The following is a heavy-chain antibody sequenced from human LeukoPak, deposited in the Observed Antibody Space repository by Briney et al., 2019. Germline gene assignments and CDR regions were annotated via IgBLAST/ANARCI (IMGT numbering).Heavy chain of an antibody. D-gene: IGHD1-26*01. V-gene: IGHV3-21*01. CDR3: ARGGGGSYYHLLDY. J-gene: IGHJ4*02. Sequence: GGSLRLSCAASGLTFSSYSMNWVRQAPGKGREWVSSISSSSSYIYYADSVEGRFTISRDNAKNSLYLQMNSLRAEDTAVYYCARGGGGSYYHLLDYWGQGTLVTVSS. CDR2: ISSSSSYI. CDR1: GLTFSSYS.